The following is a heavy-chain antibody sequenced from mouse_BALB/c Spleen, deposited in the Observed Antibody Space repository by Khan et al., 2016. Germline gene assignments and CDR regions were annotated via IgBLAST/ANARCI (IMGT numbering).Heavy chain of an antibody. J-gene: IGHJ2*01. Sequence: QVQLQQSGAELTRPGASVKLSCKTSGYTFTTYWIQWVRQRPGQGLEWIGAIYPGDDDTRNTQKFKGKATLTADKSSNTAYMQLSSLASEDSAVYYFARSGGNSFFAYWGQGATLTVSS. CDR2: IYPGDDDT. V-gene: IGHV1-87*01. CDR3: ARSGGNSFFAY. D-gene: IGHD2-1*01. CDR1: GYTFTTYW.